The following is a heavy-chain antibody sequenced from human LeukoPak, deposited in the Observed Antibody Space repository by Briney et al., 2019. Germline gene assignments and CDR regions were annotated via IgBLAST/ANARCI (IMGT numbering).Heavy chain of an antibody. CDR1: GFTFSSYA. CDR3: AKEHIYSSSWYYFDY. J-gene: IGHJ4*02. D-gene: IGHD6-13*01. CDR2: ISGSGGNT. Sequence: GGSLRLSCAASGFTFSSYAMSWVRQAPGKGLEWVSAISGSGGNTCYADSVKGRFTISRDNSKSMLYLQMNSLRAEDTAIYYRAKEHIYSSSWYYFDYWGQGTLVTVSS. V-gene: IGHV3-23*01.